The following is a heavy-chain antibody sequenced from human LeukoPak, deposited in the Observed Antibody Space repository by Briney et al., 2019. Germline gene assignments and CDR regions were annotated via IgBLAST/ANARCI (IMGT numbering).Heavy chain of an antibody. D-gene: IGHD2-15*01. CDR1: GYSFTSYW. CDR2: IYPGDSDT. Sequence: GKSLKISCKGSGYSFTSYWIGWVRQMPGKGLEWMGIIYPGDSDTRYSPSFQGQVTISADKSISTAYLQWSSLKASDTAMYYCARFIVVVVAATDYYYGMDVWGQGTTVTVSS. J-gene: IGHJ6*02. CDR3: ARFIVVVVAATDYYYGMDV. V-gene: IGHV5-51*01.